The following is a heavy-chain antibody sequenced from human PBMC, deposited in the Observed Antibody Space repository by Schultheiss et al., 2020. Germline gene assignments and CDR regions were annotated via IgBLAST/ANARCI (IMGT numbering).Heavy chain of an antibody. CDR3: ARDGSHYDILTGYPNWFDP. D-gene: IGHD3-9*01. V-gene: IGHV1-2*06. CDR2: INPNSGGT. Sequence: ASVKVSCKASGYTFTGYYMHWVRQAPGQGLEWMGRINPNSGGTNYAQKFQGRVTMTRDTSISTAYMELSRLRSDDTAVYYCARDGSHYDILTGYPNWFDPWGQGTLVTVSS. CDR1: GYTFTGYY. J-gene: IGHJ5*02.